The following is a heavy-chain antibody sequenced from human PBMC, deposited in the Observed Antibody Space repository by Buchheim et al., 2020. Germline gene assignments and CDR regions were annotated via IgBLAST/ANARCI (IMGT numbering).Heavy chain of an antibody. CDR3: TTTPTY. CDR2: IKIKTDGGTT. V-gene: IGHV3-15*07. J-gene: IGHJ4*02. CDR1: GFTFGNAW. Sequence: EVRLVESGGGSVKPGGSLRLSCAASGFTFGNAWMNWVRQAPGKGLEWVGRIKIKTDGGTTDYAAPVNGRFTISREGSKNTLYLQMNSLKTEDTAVYYCTTTPTYWGQGTL.